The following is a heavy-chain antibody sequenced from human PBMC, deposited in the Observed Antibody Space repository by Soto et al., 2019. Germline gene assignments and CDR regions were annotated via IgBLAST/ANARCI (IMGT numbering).Heavy chain of an antibody. CDR2: IYYSGST. J-gene: IGHJ6*02. CDR3: ARNNSGSYWSYYYYYGMDV. CDR1: GGSISSSSYY. Sequence: SETLSLTCTVSGGSISSSSYYWGWIRQPPGKGLEWIGSIYYSGSTYYNPSLKSRVTISVDTSKNQSSLKLSSVTAADTAVYYCARNNSGSYWSYYYYYGMDVWGQGTTVT. V-gene: IGHV4-39*01. D-gene: IGHD1-26*01.